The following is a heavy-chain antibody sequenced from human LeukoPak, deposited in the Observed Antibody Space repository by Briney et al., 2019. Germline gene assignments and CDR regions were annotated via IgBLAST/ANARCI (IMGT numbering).Heavy chain of an antibody. J-gene: IGHJ4*02. D-gene: IGHD5-12*01. CDR3: ARDRGYTQDY. CDR2: IKSDGSST. Sequence: QAGGSLRLSCAASAFTFSTYWMHWVRQAPGKGLVWVSHIKSDGSSTSYADSVKGRFTISRDNAKNTLYLQMNSLRAEDTAVYFCARDRGYTQDYWGQGTLVTVSS. V-gene: IGHV3-74*01. CDR1: AFTFSTYW.